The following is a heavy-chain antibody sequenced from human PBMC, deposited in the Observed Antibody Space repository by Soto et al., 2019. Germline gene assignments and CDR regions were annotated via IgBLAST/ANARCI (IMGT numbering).Heavy chain of an antibody. CDR2: ISATGGST. CDR1: GFTFNNYA. V-gene: IGHV3-23*01. Sequence: GSLRLSCAASGFTFNNYAMNWVRQAPGKGLEWVATISATGGSTYYADSVKGRFTISRDNSKNTLYLQMNGLRVEDTAVYYCAKDRLAGNFDYWGQGTQVTVPQ. J-gene: IGHJ4*02. CDR3: AKDRLAGNFDY.